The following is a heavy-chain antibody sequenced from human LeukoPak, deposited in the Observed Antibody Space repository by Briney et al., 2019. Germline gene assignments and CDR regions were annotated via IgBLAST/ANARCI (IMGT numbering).Heavy chain of an antibody. D-gene: IGHD4-23*01. CDR3: ASPGYGGNSPFDY. CDR1: GYTFTGYY. CDR2: INPNSGGT. J-gene: IGHJ4*02. Sequence: ASVKVSCKTSGYTFTGYYMHWVRQAPGQGLEWMGWINPNSGGTNYAQKFQGRVTMTRDTSISTAYMELSRLRSDDTAVYYCASPGYGGNSPFDYWGQGTLVTVSS. V-gene: IGHV1-2*02.